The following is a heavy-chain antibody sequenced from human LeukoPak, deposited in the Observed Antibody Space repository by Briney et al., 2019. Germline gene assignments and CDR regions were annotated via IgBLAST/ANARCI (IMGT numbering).Heavy chain of an antibody. V-gene: IGHV3-23*01. Sequence: ETLSLTCAVSVGSISSGNWWSWVRQSPGKGLEWVSAISGSGGSTYYADSVKGRFTISRDNSKNTLYLQMNSLRAEDTAVYYCAKMPQAAMVTYFDYWGQGTLVTVSS. CDR2: ISGSGGST. J-gene: IGHJ4*02. CDR1: VGSISSGN. D-gene: IGHD5-18*01. CDR3: AKMPQAAMVTYFDY.